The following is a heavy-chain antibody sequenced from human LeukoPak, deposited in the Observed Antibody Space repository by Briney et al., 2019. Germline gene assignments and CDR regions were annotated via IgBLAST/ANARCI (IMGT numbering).Heavy chain of an antibody. CDR2: INEDGRNT. V-gene: IGHV3-74*01. CDR1: GFTFSRYW. J-gene: IGHJ4*02. CDR3: AKYYGSGTYATDH. D-gene: IGHD3-10*01. Sequence: GGSLRLSCAASGFTFSRYWMHWVRQAPGKGLVWVSRINEDGRNTYYADSVEGRFTISRDNAKNTMYLQMNSLRAEDTALYYCAKYYGSGTYATDHWGQGTLVTVSS.